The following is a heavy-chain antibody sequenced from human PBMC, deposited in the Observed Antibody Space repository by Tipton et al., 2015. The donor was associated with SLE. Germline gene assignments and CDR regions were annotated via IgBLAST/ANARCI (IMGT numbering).Heavy chain of an antibody. J-gene: IGHJ6*03. V-gene: IGHV4-61*02. CDR3: ARGASRRVGREYFHYYYMDV. Sequence: TLSLTCTVSGGSIDSGRNSWNWIRQPAGKALEWIGSIYTSGTTEYNPSLKSRVTISKDTSQDQVSLKLSSVTVADTAVYYCARGASRRVGREYFHYYYMDVWGKGTTVTVSS. D-gene: IGHD2-2*01. CDR1: GGSIDSGRNS. CDR2: IYTSGTT.